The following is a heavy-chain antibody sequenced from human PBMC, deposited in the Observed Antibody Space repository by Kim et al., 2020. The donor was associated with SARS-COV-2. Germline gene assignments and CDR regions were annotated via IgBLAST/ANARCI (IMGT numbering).Heavy chain of an antibody. Sequence: SETLSLTCTVSGGSISTYYWSWVRQPPGKGLEWIGYIHYTGNANYNPSLKGRVTMSVDTSRNQFSLNVRFVTAADTAVYYCAREQLVAALTYDTHNWFAP. D-gene: IGHD6-13*01. CDR3: AREQLVAALTYDTHNWFAP. CDR2: IHYTGNA. J-gene: IGHJ5*02. CDR1: GGSISTYY. V-gene: IGHV4-59*01.